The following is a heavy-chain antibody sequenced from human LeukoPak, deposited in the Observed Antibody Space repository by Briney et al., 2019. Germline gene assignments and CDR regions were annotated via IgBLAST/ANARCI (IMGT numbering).Heavy chain of an antibody. D-gene: IGHD4-23*01. CDR1: GFTFSSYG. V-gene: IGHV3-23*01. CDR3: AKDMGGGNSYGAFDI. CDR2: ISGSGGST. Sequence: QPGGTLRLSCAASGFTFSSYGMSWVRQAPGKGLEWVSAISGSGGSTYYADSVKGRFTISRGNSKNTLYLQMNSLRAEDTAVYYCAKDMGGGNSYGAFDIWGQGTMVTVSS. J-gene: IGHJ3*02.